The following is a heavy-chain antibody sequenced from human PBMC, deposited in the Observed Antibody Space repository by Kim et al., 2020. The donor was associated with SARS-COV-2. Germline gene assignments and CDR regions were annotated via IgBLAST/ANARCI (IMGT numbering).Heavy chain of an antibody. D-gene: IGHD3-3*01. Sequence: SETLSLTCTVSGGSISSGDYYWSWTRQPPGKGLEWIGYIYYSGSTYYNPSLKSRVTISVDTSKNQFSLKLSSVTAADTAVYYCARTKRITIFGVVQWFDPWGQGTLVTVSS. J-gene: IGHJ5*02. CDR2: IYYSGST. V-gene: IGHV4-30-4*01. CDR1: GGSISSGDYY. CDR3: ARTKRITIFGVVQWFDP.